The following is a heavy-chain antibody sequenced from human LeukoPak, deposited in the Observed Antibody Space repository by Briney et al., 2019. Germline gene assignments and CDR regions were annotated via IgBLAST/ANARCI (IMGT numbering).Heavy chain of an antibody. CDR1: GFTFSSYA. V-gene: IGHV3-30-3*01. Sequence: GGSLRLSCAASGFTFSSYAMHWVRQAPGKGLEWVAVISYDGSNEYYADSVKGRFTISRDNSKNTLYLQMNSLRAEDTAVYYCARDSPRLSYWGQGTLVTVSS. CDR3: ARDSPRLSY. J-gene: IGHJ4*02. CDR2: ISYDGSNE.